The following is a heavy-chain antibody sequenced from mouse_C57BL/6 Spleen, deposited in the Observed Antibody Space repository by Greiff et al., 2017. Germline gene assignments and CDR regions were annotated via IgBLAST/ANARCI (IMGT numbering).Heavy chain of an antibody. V-gene: IGHV5-15*01. CDR2: ISNLAYSL. CDR1: GFTFSDYG. Sequence: EVKLVESGGGLVQPGGSLTLSCAASGFTFSDYGMAWVRQAPRKGPEWVAFISNLAYSLYYADTVTGRFTISRENAKNTLYLEMSSLRSEDTAMYYCARTELTGTMGRDYWGQGTTLTVSS. CDR3: ARTELTGTMGRDY. D-gene: IGHD4-1*01. J-gene: IGHJ2*01.